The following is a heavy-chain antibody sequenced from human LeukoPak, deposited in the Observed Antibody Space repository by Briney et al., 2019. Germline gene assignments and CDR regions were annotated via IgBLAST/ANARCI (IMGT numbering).Heavy chain of an antibody. CDR2: INHSGRT. CDR3: ARVFQAESTLYSDYFMDV. D-gene: IGHD3-16*01. Sequence: PSETLSLTCAVSGGSISGYNYCWGWQTPGKGLEWVGEINHSGRTNYNPSLKSRVTISADMSKNQFSLRLTSVTAADTAVYYHARVFQAESTLYSDYFMDVWGKGTTVTVSS. V-gene: IGHV4-34*01. CDR1: GGSISGYN. J-gene: IGHJ6*03.